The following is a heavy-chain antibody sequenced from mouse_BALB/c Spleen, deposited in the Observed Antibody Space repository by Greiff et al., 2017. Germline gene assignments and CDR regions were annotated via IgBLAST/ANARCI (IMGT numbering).Heavy chain of an antibody. V-gene: IGHV1-7*01. Sequence: VQRVESGAELAKPGASVKMSCKASGYTFTSYWMHWVKQRPGQGLEWIGYINPSTGYTEYNQKFKDKATLTADKSSSTAYMQLSSLTSEDSAVYFCARAYYGNYDWYLDVWGAGTTVTVSS. CDR3: ARAYYGNYDWYLDV. D-gene: IGHD2-10*01. J-gene: IGHJ1*01. CDR1: GYTFTSYW. CDR2: INPSTGYT.